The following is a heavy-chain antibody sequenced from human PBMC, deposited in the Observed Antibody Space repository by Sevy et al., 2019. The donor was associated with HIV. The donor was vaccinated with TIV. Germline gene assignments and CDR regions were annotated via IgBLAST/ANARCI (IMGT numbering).Heavy chain of an antibody. CDR2: IDHSGST. CDR1: GGSFSGYD. J-gene: IGHJ6*02. Sequence: SETLSLTCAVYGGSFSGYDWSWIRQPPGKGLEWVGEIDHSGSTNYNPSLKSRVTISIETSNNQFSLNLTSVTAADTAVDYCAGGFRCVMPATVFGLRFWYFFALDVWGQGTTVTVSS. D-gene: IGHD1-26*01. V-gene: IGHV4-34*01. CDR3: AGGFRCVMPATVFGLRFWYFFALDV.